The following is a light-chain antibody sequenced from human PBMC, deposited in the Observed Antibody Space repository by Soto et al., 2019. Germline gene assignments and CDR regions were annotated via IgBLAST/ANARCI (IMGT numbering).Light chain of an antibody. CDR3: VLYMGNGISV. J-gene: IGLJ2*01. CDR2: NTK. V-gene: IGLV8-61*01. CDR1: SGSVSTRFY. Sequence: QAVVTQEPSFSVSPGGTVTLTCGLTSGSVSTRFYPSWYQQTPGHAPRTLIYNTKTRSPGVPDRFSGFILGNKAALTITGAQADDESDYYCVLYMGNGISVFGGGTKLTAL.